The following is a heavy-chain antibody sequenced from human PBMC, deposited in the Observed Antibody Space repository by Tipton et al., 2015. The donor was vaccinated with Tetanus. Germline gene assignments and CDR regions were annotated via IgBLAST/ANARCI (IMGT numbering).Heavy chain of an antibody. CDR1: GGSVRSTNSY. D-gene: IGHD3-9*01. CDR3: ARRGGDFLTGYYDS. V-gene: IGHV4-61*01. Sequence: TLSLTCTVSGGSVRSTNSYWSWLRQPPGKGPEWIGYIYYSGTTKYNPSLKSRVTMSVDTSKNQFSLRLNSVAAADTAVYYCARRGGDFLTGYYDSWGQGTPVIVSS. J-gene: IGHJ4*02. CDR2: IYYSGTT.